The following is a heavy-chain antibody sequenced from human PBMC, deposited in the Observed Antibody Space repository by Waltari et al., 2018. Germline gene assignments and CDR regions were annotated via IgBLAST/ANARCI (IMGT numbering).Heavy chain of an antibody. D-gene: IGHD1-1*01. V-gene: IGHV3-7*01. CDR2: IKQDGSEK. J-gene: IGHJ1*01. CDR1: GFTFSSYW. Sequence: EVQLVESGGGLVQPGGSLRLSCAASGFTFSSYWMSWVRQAPGKGLEWVANIKQDGSEKYYVDSVKGRFTISRDNAKNALYLQMNSLRAEDTAVYYCARVQNAEYFQHWGQGTLVTVSS. CDR3: ARVQNAEYFQH.